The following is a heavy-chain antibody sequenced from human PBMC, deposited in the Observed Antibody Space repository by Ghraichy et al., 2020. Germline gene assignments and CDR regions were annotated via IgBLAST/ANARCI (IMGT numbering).Heavy chain of an antibody. CDR3: ARGSIVGSSRFDY. D-gene: IGHD1-26*01. J-gene: IGHJ4*02. CDR1: GFTFGSYR. CDR2: IRSSGTTI. Sequence: GGSLRLSCAASGFTFGSYRMNWVRQAPGKGLEWVSFIRSSGTTIYYADSVKGRFTISRDNAKNSLYLQMNSLRDEDTAVYYCARGSIVGSSRFDYWGQGTLVTVSS. V-gene: IGHV3-48*02.